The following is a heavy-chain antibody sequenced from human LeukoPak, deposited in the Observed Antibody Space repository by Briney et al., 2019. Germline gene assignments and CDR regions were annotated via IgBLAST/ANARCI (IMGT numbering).Heavy chain of an antibody. V-gene: IGHV1-3*01. CDR2: INGGLENT. Sequence: ASVKVSCKASGYTFTNYAIHWVRQAPGQSLEWMGQINGGLENTKYSQRFLGRVTITRDISANTAYMELSSLTSEDTAVYYCARAEVLLSYGHNKHCLDVWGQGTTVTVSS. J-gene: IGHJ6*02. D-gene: IGHD3-10*01. CDR3: ARAEVLLSYGHNKHCLDV. CDR1: GYTFTNYA.